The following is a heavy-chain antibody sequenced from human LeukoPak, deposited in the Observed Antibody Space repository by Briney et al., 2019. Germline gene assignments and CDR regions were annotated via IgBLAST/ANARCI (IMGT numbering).Heavy chain of an antibody. CDR3: ARTASSWSSRYYYYMDV. D-gene: IGHD6-13*01. CDR1: GYTFISYD. CDR2: MNPNSGNT. J-gene: IGHJ6*03. Sequence: ASVKVSCKASGYTFISYDINWVRQAPGQGLEWMGWMNPNSGNTDYAQKFQGRVTMTWNTSISTAYMELRSLRSEDTAVYYCARTASSWSSRYYYYMDVWGKGTTVTVSS. V-gene: IGHV1-8*01.